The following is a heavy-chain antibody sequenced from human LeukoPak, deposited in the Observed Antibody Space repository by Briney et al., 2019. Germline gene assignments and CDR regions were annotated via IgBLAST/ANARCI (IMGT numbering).Heavy chain of an antibody. Sequence: PSETLSLTCAVSGYSISSSYYWGWIRQPPGKGLEWIGSIYYSGSTYYNPSLKGRVTISVDTSKNQFSLKLSSVTAADTAVYYCARTERGVIIVGYWGQGTLVTVSS. CDR3: ARTERGVIIVGY. V-gene: IGHV4-38-2*01. CDR2: IYYSGST. J-gene: IGHJ4*02. D-gene: IGHD3-10*01. CDR1: GYSISSSYY.